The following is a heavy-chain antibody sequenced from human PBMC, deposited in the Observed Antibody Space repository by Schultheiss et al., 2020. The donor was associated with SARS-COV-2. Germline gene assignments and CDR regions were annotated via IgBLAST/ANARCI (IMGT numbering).Heavy chain of an antibody. CDR1: GFTFSSYA. J-gene: IGHJ3*02. CDR2: ISSNGGST. D-gene: IGHD2-15*01. Sequence: GGSLRLSCSASGFTFSSYAMHWVRQAPGKGLEYVSAISSNGGSTYYADSVKGRFTISRDNSKNTLYLQMSSLRAEDTAVYYCASCSGGSCYGDDAFDIWGQGTMVTVSS. V-gene: IGHV3-64D*09. CDR3: ASCSGGSCYGDDAFDI.